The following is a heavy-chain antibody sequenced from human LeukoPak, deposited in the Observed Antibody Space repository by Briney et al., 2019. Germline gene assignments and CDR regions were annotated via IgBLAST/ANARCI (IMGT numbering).Heavy chain of an antibody. CDR2: IYYSGST. Sequence: SETLSLTCTVSGGSISSSYWSWIRQPPGKGLEWIGYIYYSGSTNYNPSLESRVTISIDTSKNHFSLKLSSVTAADTAVYYCAAESERWLVRTWGQGTLVTVSS. CDR3: AAESERWLVRT. CDR1: GGSISSSY. V-gene: IGHV4-59*01. D-gene: IGHD6-19*01. J-gene: IGHJ5*02.